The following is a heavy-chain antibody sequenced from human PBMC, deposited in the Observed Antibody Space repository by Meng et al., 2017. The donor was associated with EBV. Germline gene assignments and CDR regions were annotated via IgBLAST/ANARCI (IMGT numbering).Heavy chain of an antibody. CDR1: GGSISSSSYY. V-gene: IGHV4-39*07. Sequence: QLQLQESGPGLVKPPETLPPTVTVPGGSISSSSYYWGWIRQPPGKGLEWIGSIYYSGSTYYNPSLKSRVTISVDTSKNQFSLKLSSVTAADTAVYYCARSSPVRFGELSNWGQGTLVTVSS. D-gene: IGHD3-10*01. CDR2: IYYSGST. CDR3: ARSSPVRFGELSN. J-gene: IGHJ4*02.